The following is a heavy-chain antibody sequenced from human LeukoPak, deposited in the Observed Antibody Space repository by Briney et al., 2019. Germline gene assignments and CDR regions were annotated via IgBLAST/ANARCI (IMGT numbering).Heavy chain of an antibody. CDR2: IYYSGST. CDR1: GGSISSYY. D-gene: IGHD1/OR15-1a*01. CDR3: ARDRVEERTYYFDY. J-gene: IGHJ4*02. V-gene: IGHV4-59*01. Sequence: PSETLSLTCTVSGGSISSYYWSWIRQPPGKGLEWIGYIYYSGSTNYNPSLKSRVTISVDTSKNQFSLKLGSVTAADTAVYYCARDRVEERTYYFDYWGQGTLVTVSS.